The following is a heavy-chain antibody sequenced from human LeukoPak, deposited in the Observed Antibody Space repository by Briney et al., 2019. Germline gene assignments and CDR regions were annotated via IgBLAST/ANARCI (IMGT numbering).Heavy chain of an antibody. J-gene: IGHJ6*03. D-gene: IGHD3-3*01. CDR3: ARDKKDYDFWSGYLSYYYYMDV. V-gene: IGHV3-7*01. CDR2: IKQDESEE. Sequence: PGGSLRLSCEASGFIFSGYWMSWVRQAPGKGLEWVANIKQDESEEYYVDSVKGRFTISRDNAKNSLYLQMNSLRVEDTAVYFCARDKKDYDFWSGYLSYYYYMDVWGKGTTVTVSS. CDR1: GFIFSGYW.